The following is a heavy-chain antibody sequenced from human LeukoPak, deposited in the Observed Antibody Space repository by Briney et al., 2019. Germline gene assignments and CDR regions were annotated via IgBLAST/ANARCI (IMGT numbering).Heavy chain of an antibody. CDR3: ARFLGTIAVAGKGYFDY. J-gene: IGHJ4*02. V-gene: IGHV3-53*04. Sequence: GGSLRLSCAASGFTVSSNYMSWVRQAPGKGLEWVSVIYSGGSTYYADSVKGRFTISRHNSKNTQYLQMNSLRAEDTAVYYCARFLGTIAVAGKGYFDYRGQGTLVTVSS. D-gene: IGHD6-19*01. CDR1: GFTVSSNY. CDR2: IYSGGST.